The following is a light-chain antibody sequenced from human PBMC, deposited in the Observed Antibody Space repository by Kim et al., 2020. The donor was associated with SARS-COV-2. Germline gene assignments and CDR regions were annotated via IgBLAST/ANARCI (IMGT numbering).Light chain of an antibody. CDR3: QQYNNWPLT. CDR2: GAS. V-gene: IGKV3-15*01. Sequence: SVSPGESATRSCRASPSVSSNLAWYQQKPGQAPRLLIYGASTRATGIPARFSGSGSGTEFTLIISSLQSEDFAVYYCQQYNNWPLTFGGGTKLEI. J-gene: IGKJ4*01. CDR1: PSVSSN.